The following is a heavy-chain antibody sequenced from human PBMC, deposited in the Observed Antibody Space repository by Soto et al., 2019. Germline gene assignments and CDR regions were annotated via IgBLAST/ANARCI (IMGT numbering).Heavy chain of an antibody. D-gene: IGHD4-4*01. CDR2: IIPILGRA. CDR1: GGSVSSST. Sequence: QVQLVQSGAEVKKPGSSVKVSCEASGGSVSSSTLSWVRQAPGQGLEWMGRIIPILGRANYAQKFQDRVTITADKSTSTAYMELSSLRSEDTAVYFCAGDSGYSNYAFDFWSQGTLITVSS. V-gene: IGHV1-69*08. J-gene: IGHJ4*02. CDR3: AGDSGYSNYAFDF.